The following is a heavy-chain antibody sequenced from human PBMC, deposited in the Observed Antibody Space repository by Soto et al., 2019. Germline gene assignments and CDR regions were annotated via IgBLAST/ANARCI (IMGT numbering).Heavy chain of an antibody. D-gene: IGHD6-19*01. CDR2: ISGSGGTI. V-gene: IGHV3-48*02. J-gene: IGHJ4*02. CDR1: EFTLSSYS. CDR3: ARETGLRSSGWSYYFDF. Sequence: EVQLVESGGGMVQPGGALRVSCAASEFTLSSYSMHWVRQAPGKGLEWVSYISGSGGTIYYADSVKGRFTISRDNAKNSLSVQMNSLRDEDTAVYFCARETGLRSSGWSYYFDFWGQGTRVTVSS.